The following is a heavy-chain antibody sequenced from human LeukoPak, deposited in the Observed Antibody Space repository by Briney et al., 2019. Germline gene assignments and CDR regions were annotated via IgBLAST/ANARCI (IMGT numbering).Heavy chain of an antibody. CDR1: GGSISSSSYY. CDR3: ARLTYSSGWYIDY. Sequence: KPSETLSLTCTVSGGSISSSSYYWGWIRQPPGKGLEWNVTIYYSGITYYSPSLKSRVTISVDTSKNQFSLKLSSVTAADTAVYYCARLTYSSGWYIDYWGQGALVTVSS. J-gene: IGHJ4*02. V-gene: IGHV4-39*01. CDR2: IYYSGIT. D-gene: IGHD6-19*01.